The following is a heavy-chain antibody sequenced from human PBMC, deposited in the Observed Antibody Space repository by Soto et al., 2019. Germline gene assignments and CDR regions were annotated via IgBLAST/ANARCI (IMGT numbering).Heavy chain of an antibody. V-gene: IGHV5-51*01. D-gene: IGHD3-16*01. CDR2: IYPGDSDT. J-gene: IGHJ6*02. CDR1: GYSFTSYW. Sequence: GESLKISCEGSGYSFTSYWIGWVRQMPGKGLEWMGIIYPGDSDTRYSPSFQGQVTISADKSISTAYLQWSSLKASDTAMYYCARSRPTSYYYYYGMDVWGQGTTVTVSS. CDR3: ARSRPTSYYYYYGMDV.